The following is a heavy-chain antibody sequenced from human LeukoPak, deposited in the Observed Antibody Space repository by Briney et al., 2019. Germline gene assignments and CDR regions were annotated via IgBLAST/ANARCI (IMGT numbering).Heavy chain of an antibody. V-gene: IGHV1-69*06. J-gene: IGHJ4*02. CDR3: ATGRSILDYYDGSGYLWY. Sequence: GASVKVSCKASGGSFSSYTIDWVRQAPGQGLEWMGGISPIFGTANYAQRFQGRVTMTEDTSTDTAYMELSSLRSEDTAVYYCATGRSILDYYDGSGYLWYWGQGTLVTVSS. CDR2: ISPIFGTA. CDR1: GGSFSSYT. D-gene: IGHD3-22*01.